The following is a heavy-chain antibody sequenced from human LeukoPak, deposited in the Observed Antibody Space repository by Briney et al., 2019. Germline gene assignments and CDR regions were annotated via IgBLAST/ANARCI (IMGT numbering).Heavy chain of an antibody. J-gene: IGHJ6*03. CDR2: ISWNSGSI. D-gene: IGHD3-3*01. CDR3: AKGYYDFWSDWDYMDV. CDR1: GFTFDDYA. Sequence: PGRSLRLSCAASGFTFDDYAMHWVRQAPGKGLEWVSGISWNSGSIGYADSVKGRFTISRDNAKNSLYLQMNSLGAEDMALYYCAKGYYDFWSDWDYMDVWGKGTTVTVSS. V-gene: IGHV3-9*03.